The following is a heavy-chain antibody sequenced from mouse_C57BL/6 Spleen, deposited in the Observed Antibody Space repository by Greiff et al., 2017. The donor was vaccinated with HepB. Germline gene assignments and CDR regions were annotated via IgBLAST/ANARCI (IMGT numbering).Heavy chain of an antibody. V-gene: IGHV1-50*01. Sequence: VQLKQPGAELVKPGASVKLSCKASGYTFPSYWMQWVKQRPGQGLEWIGEIDPSDSYTNSNQKFKGKATLTVDTSSSTAYMQLSSLTSEDSAVYYCAIYDGYYNFDYWGQGTTLTVSS. CDR3: AIYDGYYNFDY. D-gene: IGHD2-3*01. CDR1: GYTFPSYW. CDR2: IDPSDSYT. J-gene: IGHJ2*01.